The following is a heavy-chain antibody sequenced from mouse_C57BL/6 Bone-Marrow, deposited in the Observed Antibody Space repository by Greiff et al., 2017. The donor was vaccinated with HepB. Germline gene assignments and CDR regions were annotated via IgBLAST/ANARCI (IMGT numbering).Heavy chain of an antibody. D-gene: IGHD1-1*01. CDR2: IHPNSGGT. J-gene: IGHJ4*01. CDR1: GYTFTSYW. Sequence: QVQLQQPGAELVKPGASVKLSCKASGYTFTSYWMHWVKQRPGQGLEWIGMIHPNSGGTNYNEKFKSKATLTVDKSSSTAYMQLISLTSEDSAVYYCARCGSSYDYYAMDYWGQGTSVTVSS. CDR3: ARCGSSYDYYAMDY. V-gene: IGHV1-64*01.